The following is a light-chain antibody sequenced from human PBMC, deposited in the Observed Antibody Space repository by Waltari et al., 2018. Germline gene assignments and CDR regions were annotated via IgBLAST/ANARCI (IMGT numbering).Light chain of an antibody. CDR1: SSDVGGYPY. CDR3: SSYAGSNTWV. J-gene: IGLJ3*02. CDR2: EVS. V-gene: IGLV2-8*01. Sequence: QSALTQPPSASGSPGQSVTISCPGTSSDVGGYPYVSWYQHHPGKAPKFMIYEVSKRPSGVPDRFSGSKSGNTASLTVSGLQAEDEADYYCSSYAGSNTWVFGGGTKLTVL.